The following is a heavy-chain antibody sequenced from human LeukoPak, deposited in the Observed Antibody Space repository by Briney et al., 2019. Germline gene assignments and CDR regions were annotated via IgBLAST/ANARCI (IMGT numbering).Heavy chain of an antibody. D-gene: IGHD3-22*01. Sequence: PGGSLRLSCAASGFTFRSYDMSWVRQAPGKGLEWVSTVSGSGGGTYYADSVKGRFTISRDNSKNTLYLRMNSLRAEDTAVYYCPKPIYFDTSATTARGDAFDIWGQGTMVTVSS. CDR1: GFTFRSYD. CDR2: VSGSGGGT. CDR3: PKPIYFDTSATTARGDAFDI. J-gene: IGHJ3*02. V-gene: IGHV3-23*01.